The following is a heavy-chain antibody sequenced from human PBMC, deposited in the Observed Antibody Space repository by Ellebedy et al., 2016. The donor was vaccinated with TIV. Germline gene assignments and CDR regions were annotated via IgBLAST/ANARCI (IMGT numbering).Heavy chain of an antibody. CDR2: IYSGGST. D-gene: IGHD3-3*02. J-gene: IGHJ4*02. Sequence: PGGSLRLSCAASGFTVSSNYMSWVRQAPGKGLEWVSVIYSGGSTYYADSVKGRFTISRDNSKNTLYLQMNSLRAEDTAVYYCARDRAGQLAFSAGPFDYWGQGTLVTVSS. CDR1: GFTVSSNY. V-gene: IGHV3-53*01. CDR3: ARDRAGQLAFSAGPFDY.